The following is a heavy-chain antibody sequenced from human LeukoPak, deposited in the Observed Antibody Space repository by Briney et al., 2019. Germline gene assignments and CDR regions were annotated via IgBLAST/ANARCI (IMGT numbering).Heavy chain of an antibody. Sequence: GGSLRLSCAASGLTFSIYSMNWVRQAPGKGLEWVSSISSTGSYIHYADPVKGRFTISRDNAKNSLYLQMNSLRGEDTAVYYCAREPVTGSVYWGQGTLVTVSS. CDR3: AREPVTGSVY. CDR2: ISSTGSYI. D-gene: IGHD4-17*01. V-gene: IGHV3-21*01. J-gene: IGHJ4*02. CDR1: GLTFSIYS.